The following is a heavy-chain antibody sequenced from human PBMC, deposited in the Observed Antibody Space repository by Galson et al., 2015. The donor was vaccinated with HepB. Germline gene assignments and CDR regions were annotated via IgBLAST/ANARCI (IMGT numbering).Heavy chain of an antibody. CDR3: VRSCGKLCVATRWLGDAFDI. J-gene: IGHJ3*02. CDR1: GGTFDTYT. D-gene: IGHD2-21*01. CDR2: IIPVVDVT. V-gene: IGHV1-69*02. Sequence: SVKVSCKASGGTFDTYTINWVRQAPGQGLEWMGRIIPVVDVTHYGQNLRGPVTFTADKATGIVYMELNSLTSDDTAMYYCVRSCGKLCVATRWLGDAFDIWGQGTMVTVSS.